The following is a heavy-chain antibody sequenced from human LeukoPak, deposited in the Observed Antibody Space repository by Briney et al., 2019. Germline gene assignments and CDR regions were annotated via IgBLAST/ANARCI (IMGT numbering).Heavy chain of an antibody. CDR2: ISGSGGST. D-gene: IGHD5-12*01. J-gene: IGHJ4*02. Sequence: GGSLRLSCAASGFTFSSYAMSWVRQAPGKGLEWVSAISGSGGSTYYADSVKGRFTISRDNSKNTLYLQMNSLRAEDTAVYYCAKDLGGYSGYDYFIDYWGQGTLVTVSS. CDR3: AKDLGGYSGYDYFIDY. CDR1: GFTFSSYA. V-gene: IGHV3-23*01.